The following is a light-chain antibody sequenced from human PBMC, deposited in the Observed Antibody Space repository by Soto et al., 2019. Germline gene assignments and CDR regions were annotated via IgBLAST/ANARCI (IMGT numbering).Light chain of an antibody. CDR3: QQYNSWPGVFT. Sequence: EIVMTQSPATLSVSPGERATLSCRASQSVSSNLAWYQQKPGQAPRLLIYGASTRATGIPARFSGSGSGTEFTLTISSLQYEDFVVYYCQQYNSWPGVFTFGPGTKVDIK. V-gene: IGKV3-15*01. CDR1: QSVSSN. CDR2: GAS. J-gene: IGKJ3*01.